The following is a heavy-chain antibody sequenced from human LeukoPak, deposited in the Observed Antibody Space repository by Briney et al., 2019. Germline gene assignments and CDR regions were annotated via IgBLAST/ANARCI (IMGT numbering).Heavy chain of an antibody. CDR3: CPATDGTFCFDP. J-gene: IGHJ5*02. CDR2: IYAFDSHT. CDR1: GYSFARRW. V-gene: IGHV5-51*01. D-gene: IGHD6-13*01. Sequence: GESVKISCKGSGYSFARRWIGWVRQMPGKGLEWMGIIYAFDSHTKYNPSFQGQVTISVDKSISTAYLHWSSLKASDTAMYYCCPATDGTFCFDPWGQGTLVTVSS.